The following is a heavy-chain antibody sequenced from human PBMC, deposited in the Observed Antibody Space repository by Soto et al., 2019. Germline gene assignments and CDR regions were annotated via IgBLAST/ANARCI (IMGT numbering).Heavy chain of an antibody. D-gene: IGHD2-2*02. CDR1: GFTFSNAW. CDR2: IKSKTDGGTT. V-gene: IGHV3-15*01. CDR3: TTALEYLYFGY. J-gene: IGHJ4*02. Sequence: GGSLRLSCAASGFTFSNAWMSWLRQAPGKGLEWVGRIKSKTDGGTTDYAAPVKGRFTISRDDSKNTLYLQMNSLKTEDTAVYYCTTALEYLYFGYWGQATLVTVSS.